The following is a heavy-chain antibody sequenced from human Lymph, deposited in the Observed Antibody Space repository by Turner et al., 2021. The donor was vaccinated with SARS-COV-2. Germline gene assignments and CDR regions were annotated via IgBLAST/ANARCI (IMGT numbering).Heavy chain of an antibody. CDR2: ISYDGGNK. Sequence: QVQLVEPGGGEVQPGRSLRLPCDAFGFTFSSFAMHWVRQAPGKGLEWVALISYDGGNKYYADSVKGRFTISRDNSKNTLYLHMNSLRAEDTAVYYCARGRSGNYYFFDYWGQGTLVTVSS. J-gene: IGHJ4*02. V-gene: IGHV3-30-3*01. CDR3: ARGRSGNYYFFDY. D-gene: IGHD1-26*01. CDR1: GFTFSSFA.